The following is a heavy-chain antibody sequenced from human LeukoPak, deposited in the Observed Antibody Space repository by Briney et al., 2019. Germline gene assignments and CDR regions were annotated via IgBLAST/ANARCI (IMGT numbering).Heavy chain of an antibody. Sequence: ASVKVSCKASGYTFTGYYMHWVRQAPGQGLEWMGWINPNSGGTNYAQKFQGRVTMTRDTSISTAYMELSRLRSDDTAVYYCARGYCSSTSCYLAGDWFDPWGQGTLVTVSS. CDR1: GYTFTGYY. CDR2: INPNSGGT. D-gene: IGHD2-2*01. J-gene: IGHJ5*02. CDR3: ARGYCSSTSCYLAGDWFDP. V-gene: IGHV1-2*02.